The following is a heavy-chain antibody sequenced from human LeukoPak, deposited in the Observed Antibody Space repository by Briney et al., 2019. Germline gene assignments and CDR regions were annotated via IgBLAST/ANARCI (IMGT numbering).Heavy chain of an antibody. Sequence: GGSLRLSCAASGFTFSSYSMNWVRQAPGKGLEWVSSISSSSSYIYYADSVKGRFTISRDNAKNSLYLQMNSLRAEDTAVYYCARDPIEQWLAHGDYFDYWGQGTLVTVSS. CDR1: GFTFSSYS. D-gene: IGHD6-19*01. V-gene: IGHV3-21*01. J-gene: IGHJ4*02. CDR3: ARDPIEQWLAHGDYFDY. CDR2: ISSSSSYI.